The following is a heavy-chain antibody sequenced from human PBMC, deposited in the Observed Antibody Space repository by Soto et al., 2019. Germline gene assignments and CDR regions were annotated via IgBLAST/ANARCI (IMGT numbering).Heavy chain of an antibody. CDR2: MNPNTGNS. CDR3: ARRAETNGWNGFGADKYYFDF. J-gene: IGHJ4*02. V-gene: IGHV1-8*01. D-gene: IGHD1-1*01. Sequence: RASVKVSCKASGYTFTSYDIYWVRQATGQGLEWMGWMNPNTGNSGYAQKFQGRVTVTSDTSINTVHMELSSLRSEDTAVYYCARRAETNGWNGFGADKYYFDFWGQGTLVTVSS. CDR1: GYTFTSYD.